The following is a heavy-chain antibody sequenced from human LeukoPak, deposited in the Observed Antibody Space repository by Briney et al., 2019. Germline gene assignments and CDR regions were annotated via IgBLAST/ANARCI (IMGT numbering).Heavy chain of an antibody. CDR1: GFTFGSYW. V-gene: IGHV3-7*01. CDR2: IKQDGSEK. CDR3: AREYGVAAAFGAFDI. D-gene: IGHD6-13*01. Sequence: GGSLRLSCAASGFTFGSYWMSWVRQAPGKGLEWVANIKQDGSEKYYVDSVKGRFTISRDNAKNSLYLQMNSLRAEDTAVYYCAREYGVAAAFGAFDIWGQGGMVTVSS. J-gene: IGHJ3*02.